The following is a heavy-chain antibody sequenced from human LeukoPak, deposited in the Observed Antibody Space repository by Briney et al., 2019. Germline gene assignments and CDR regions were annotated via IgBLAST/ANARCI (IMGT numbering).Heavy chain of an antibody. J-gene: IGHJ5*02. CDR1: GGSISSSNW. CDR3: TRGPAKGWFDP. Sequence: SETLSLTCAVSGGSISSSNWWSWVRQPPGKGLKWIGEINHSGSTNYNPSLKSRVTISVDTSKNQFSLKLSSVTAADTAVYYCTRGPAKGWFDPWGQGTLVTVSS. V-gene: IGHV4-4*02. CDR2: INHSGST.